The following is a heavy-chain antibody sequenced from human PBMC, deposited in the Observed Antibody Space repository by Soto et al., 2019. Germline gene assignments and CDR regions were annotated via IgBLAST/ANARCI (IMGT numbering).Heavy chain of an antibody. V-gene: IGHV4-34*01. CDR1: GGSFSGYY. J-gene: IGHJ3*02. CDR2: INHSGST. CDR3: ARIGFRMRCSSTSCYKDAFDI. D-gene: IGHD2-2*02. Sequence: TSETLSLTCAVYGGSFSGYYWSWIRQPPGKGLEWIGEINHSGSTNYNPSLKSRVTISVDTSKNQFSLKLSSVTAADTAVYYCARIGFRMRCSSTSCYKDAFDIWGQGTMVTVSS.